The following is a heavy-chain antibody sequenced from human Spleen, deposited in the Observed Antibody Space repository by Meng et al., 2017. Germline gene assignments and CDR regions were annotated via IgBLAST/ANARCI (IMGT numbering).Heavy chain of an antibody. D-gene: IGHD5-12*01. CDR1: GYTFTGYY. V-gene: IGHV1-2*02. CDR3: ARAGGYGSTYYFDN. J-gene: IGHJ4*03. CDR2: INPNSGGT. Sequence: ASVKVSCKASGYTFTGYYMHWVRQAPGQGLEWMGWINPNSGGTNYAQKFQGRVTMTRDTSISTAYMELSRLRSDDTAVYYCARAGGYGSTYYFDNWGHGTLVTVSS.